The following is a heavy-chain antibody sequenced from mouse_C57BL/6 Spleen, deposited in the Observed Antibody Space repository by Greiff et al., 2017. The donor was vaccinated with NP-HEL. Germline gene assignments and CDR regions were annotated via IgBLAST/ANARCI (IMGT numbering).Heavy chain of an antibody. CDR1: GYTFTSYW. D-gene: IGHD1-1*01. V-gene: IGHV1-72*01. J-gene: IGHJ1*03. Sequence: QVQLQQPGAELVKPGASVKLSCKASGYTFTSYWMHWVKQRPGRGLEWIGRNDPNSGGTKYNEKFKSKATLTVDKPSSTAYMQLSSLTSEDSAVYYCAITTVWYFDVWGTGTTVTVSS. CDR3: AITTVWYFDV. CDR2: NDPNSGGT.